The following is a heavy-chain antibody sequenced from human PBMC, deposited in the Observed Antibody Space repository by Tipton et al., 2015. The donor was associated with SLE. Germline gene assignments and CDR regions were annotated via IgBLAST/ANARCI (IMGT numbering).Heavy chain of an antibody. V-gene: IGHV4-39*07. CDR3: ASYGGSSWGDAFDI. Sequence: TLSLTCTVSGGSISSSSYYWGWIRKPPGKGLEWNGSIYYSGSTYYNPSLKSRVTISVDTSKNQFSLKLSSVTAGDTAVYYCASYGGSSWGDAFDIWGQGTLAIVSS. J-gene: IGHJ3*02. CDR2: IYYSGST. D-gene: IGHD6-13*01. CDR1: GGSISSSSYY.